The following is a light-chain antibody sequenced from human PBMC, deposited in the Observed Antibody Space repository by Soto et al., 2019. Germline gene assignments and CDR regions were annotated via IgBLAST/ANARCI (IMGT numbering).Light chain of an antibody. J-gene: IGLJ2*01. CDR3: ATWDDSLNGHVV. Sequence: QSVLTQPPSASGTPGQRVTISCFGSSSNIGSNTVHWYQQFPETAPKLLIYSNNQRPSGVPDRFSGSRSGTSASLAISGLQSEDEADYYCATWDDSLNGHVVFGGGTKLTVL. V-gene: IGLV1-44*01. CDR2: SNN. CDR1: SSNIGSNT.